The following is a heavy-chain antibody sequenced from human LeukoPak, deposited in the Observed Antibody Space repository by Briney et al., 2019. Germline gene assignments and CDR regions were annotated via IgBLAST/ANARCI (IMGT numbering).Heavy chain of an antibody. D-gene: IGHD6-19*01. CDR3: AKYPVAYTSGWYLDY. Sequence: PGGSLRLSXAASGFTFSRNAMNSVRQAPGKGLEWLSTISGSGGSTYYADSVKGRFTISRDNFKSTLYLQMNNLRAEDTALYYCAKYPVAYTSGWYLDYWGQGTLVTVSS. J-gene: IGHJ4*02. V-gene: IGHV3-23*01. CDR2: ISGSGGST. CDR1: GFTFSRNA.